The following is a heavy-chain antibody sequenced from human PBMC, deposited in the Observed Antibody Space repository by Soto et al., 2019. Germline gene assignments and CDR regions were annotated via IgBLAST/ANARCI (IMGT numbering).Heavy chain of an antibody. CDR1: GFTVSSNY. D-gene: IGHD3-3*01. Sequence: GGSLRLSCAASGFTVSSNYMSWVRQAPGKGLEWVSVIYSGGSTYYADSGKGRFTISRDNSKNTLYLQMNSLRAEDTAVYYCARAIITIFGVVIICYYYYYMDVWGKGTTVTVSS. CDR3: ARAIITIFGVVIICYYYYYMDV. J-gene: IGHJ6*03. V-gene: IGHV3-66*01. CDR2: IYSGGST.